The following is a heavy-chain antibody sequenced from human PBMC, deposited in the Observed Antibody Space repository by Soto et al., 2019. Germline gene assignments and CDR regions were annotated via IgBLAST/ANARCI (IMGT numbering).Heavy chain of an antibody. CDR1: GYTFTSYD. CDR3: ARSRGDGGIDV. CDR2: MNPNSGNT. J-gene: IGHJ6*02. V-gene: IGHV1-8*01. D-gene: IGHD3-10*01. Sequence: QVQLVQSGAEVKKPGASVKVSCKASGYTFTSYDVIWVRQATGQGLEWMGWMNPNSGNTGYAQNFQDRVNMTRNTTISTAYMDVNDLRSEDTAVYYCARSRGDGGIDVWGQGTTVTVSS.